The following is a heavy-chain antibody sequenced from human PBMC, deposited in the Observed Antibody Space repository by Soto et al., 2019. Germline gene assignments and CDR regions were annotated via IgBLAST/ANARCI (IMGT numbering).Heavy chain of an antibody. Sequence: SETLSLTCTVSGGSISSGGYYWSWLRQHPGKGLEWIGYIYYSGSTYYNPSLKSRVTISVDTSKNQFSLKLSSVTAADTAVYYCARAYITMVRGVTYNWFDPWGQGTLVTVSS. CDR2: IYYSGST. D-gene: IGHD3-10*01. CDR1: GGSISSGGYY. CDR3: ARAYITMVRGVTYNWFDP. J-gene: IGHJ5*02. V-gene: IGHV4-31*03.